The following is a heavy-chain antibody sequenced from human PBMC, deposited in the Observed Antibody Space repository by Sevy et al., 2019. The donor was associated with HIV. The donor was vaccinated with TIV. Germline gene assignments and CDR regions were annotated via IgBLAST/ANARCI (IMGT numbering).Heavy chain of an antibody. CDR2: IYYSGST. V-gene: IGHV4-31*03. D-gene: IGHD1-26*01. CDR1: GGSISSGGYY. Sequence: SETLSLTCTVSGGSISSGGYYWCWIRQHPGKGLEWIGYIYYSGSTYYNPSLKSRVTISVDTSKNQFSLKLSSVTAAGTAVYYCARGGIVGAVGAYYYMDVWGKGTTVTVSS. CDR3: ARGGIVGAVGAYYYMDV. J-gene: IGHJ6*03.